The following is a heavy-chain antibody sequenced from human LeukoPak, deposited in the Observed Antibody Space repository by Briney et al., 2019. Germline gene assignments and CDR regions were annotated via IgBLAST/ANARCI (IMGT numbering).Heavy chain of an antibody. D-gene: IGHD4-17*01. J-gene: IGHJ6*03. CDR3: ARVYGDYDGHYYYYYMDV. CDR2: ISGSGGST. V-gene: IGHV3-23*01. CDR1: GFTFSSYA. Sequence: GGSLRLSCAASGFTFSSYAMSWVRQAPGKGLEWVSAISGSGGSTYYADSVKGRFTISRDNAKNSLYLQMNSLRAEDTAVYCCARVYGDYDGHYYYYYMDVWGKGTTVTISS.